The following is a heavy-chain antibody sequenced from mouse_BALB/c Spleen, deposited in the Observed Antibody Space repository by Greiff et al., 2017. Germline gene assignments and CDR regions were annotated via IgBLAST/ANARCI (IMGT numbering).Heavy chain of an antibody. J-gene: IGHJ2*01. CDR1: GFTFSSYA. CDR3: ARGEDYYGSSYYFDY. V-gene: IGHV5-6-5*01. CDR2: ISSGGST. Sequence: EVNVVESGGGLVKPGGSLKLSCAASGFTFSSYAMSWVRQTPEKRLEWVASISSGGSTYYPDSVKGRFTISRDNARNILYLQMSSLRSEDTAMYYCARGEDYYGSSYYFDYWGQGTTLTVSS. D-gene: IGHD1-1*01.